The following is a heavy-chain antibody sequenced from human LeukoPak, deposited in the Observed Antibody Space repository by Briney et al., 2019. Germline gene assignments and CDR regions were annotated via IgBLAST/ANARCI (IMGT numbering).Heavy chain of an antibody. V-gene: IGHV1-18*01. CDR1: GYTFISYG. J-gene: IGHJ4*02. D-gene: IGHD2-15*01. CDR2: ISAYNGNT. CDR3: ARRILGYCSGGSCYQEDY. Sequence: GASVKVSCKASGYTFISYGISWVRQAPGQGLEWMGWISAYNGNTNYAQKLQGRVTMTTDTSTSTAYMELRSLRSDDTAVYYCARRILGYCSGGSCYQEDYWGQGTLVTVSS.